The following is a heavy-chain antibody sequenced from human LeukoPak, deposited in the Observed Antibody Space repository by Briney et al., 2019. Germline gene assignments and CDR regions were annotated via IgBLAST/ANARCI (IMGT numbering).Heavy chain of an antibody. J-gene: IGHJ2*01. CDR2: IWYDGSNK. CDR3: ASITMVRGVKLWYFDL. D-gene: IGHD3-10*01. Sequence: GGSLRLSCAAAGFTFTDFWMSWVRQAPGKGLEWVAVIWYDGSNKFYADSVKGRFTISRDNSKNTLYLQMNSLRAEDTAVYYCASITMVRGVKLWYFDLWGRGTLVSVSS. V-gene: IGHV3-33*08. CDR1: GFTFTDFW.